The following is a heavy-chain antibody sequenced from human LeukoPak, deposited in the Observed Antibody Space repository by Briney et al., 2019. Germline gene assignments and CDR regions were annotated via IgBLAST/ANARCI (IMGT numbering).Heavy chain of an antibody. CDR1: GFTFSSYA. CDR2: ISYDGSTK. CDR3: APGIAAAGTACDN. Sequence: GGSLRLSCAASGFTFSSYAMHWVRQAPGQGLERVAVISYDGSTKYYADPVKGRFTTSRHNPTNTLYLQMDTLRAEDTAVYYCAPGIAAAGTACDNWGQRTLVTASS. J-gene: IGHJ4*02. V-gene: IGHV3-30*01. D-gene: IGHD6-13*01.